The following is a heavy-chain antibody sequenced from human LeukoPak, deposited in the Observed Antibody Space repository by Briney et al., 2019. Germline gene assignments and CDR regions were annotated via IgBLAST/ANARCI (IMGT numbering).Heavy chain of an antibody. Sequence: GGSLRLSCAASGFTFSSYWMSWVREAPGKGLEWVANIKQDGSEKYYVDSVKGRFTISRDNAKNSLYLQMNSLRAEDTAVYYCARDQRYCSSSSCPWEPFDYWGQGTLVTVSS. CDR1: GFTFSSYW. D-gene: IGHD2-2*01. J-gene: IGHJ4*02. CDR2: IKQDGSEK. V-gene: IGHV3-7*05. CDR3: ARDQRYCSSSSCPWEPFDY.